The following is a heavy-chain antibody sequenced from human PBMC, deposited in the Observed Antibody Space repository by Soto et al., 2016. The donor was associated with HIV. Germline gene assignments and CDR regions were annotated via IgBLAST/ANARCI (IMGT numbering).Heavy chain of an antibody. D-gene: IGHD6-19*01. CDR1: GFTFSNAW. J-gene: IGHJ3*02. CDR3: TTGPIAVVPDAFDI. Sequence: EVQLVESGGGLVKPGGSLRLSCAASGFTFSNAWMSWVRQAPGKGLEWVGRIKSKTDGGTTDYAAPVKGRFTISRDDSKNTLYLQMNSLKTEDTAVYYCTTGPIAVVPDAFDIWGQGTMVTVSS. V-gene: IGHV3-15*01. CDR2: IKSKTDGGTT.